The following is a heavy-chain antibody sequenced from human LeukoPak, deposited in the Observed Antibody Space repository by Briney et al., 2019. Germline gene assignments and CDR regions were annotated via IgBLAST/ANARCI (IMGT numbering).Heavy chain of an antibody. CDR1: GYTFTSYG. CDR2: ISAYNGNT. V-gene: IGHV1-18*01. Sequence: ASVKVSCKASGYTFTSYGISWVRQAPGQGLEWMGWISAYNGNTNYAQKLQGRVTMTTDTSTSTAYVELRSLRSDATAVYYCARGPPYGYSSSWFYYYYGMDVWGQGTTVTVSS. D-gene: IGHD6-13*01. J-gene: IGHJ6*02. CDR3: ARGPPYGYSSSWFYYYYGMDV.